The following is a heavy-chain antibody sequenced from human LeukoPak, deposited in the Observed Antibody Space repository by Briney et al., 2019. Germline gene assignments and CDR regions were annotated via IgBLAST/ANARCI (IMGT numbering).Heavy chain of an antibody. J-gene: IGHJ4*02. D-gene: IGHD1-1*01. V-gene: IGHV1-2*02. CDR1: GYTFTGYY. Sequence: GASVKVSCKASGYTFTGYYMHWVRQAPGQGLEWMGWINPNSGGTNYAQKFQGRVTMTRDTSISTAYMELSRLRSDDTAVYYCASYKDSGPLGYFDYWGQGTLVTVSS. CDR3: ASYKDSGPLGYFDY. CDR2: INPNSGGT.